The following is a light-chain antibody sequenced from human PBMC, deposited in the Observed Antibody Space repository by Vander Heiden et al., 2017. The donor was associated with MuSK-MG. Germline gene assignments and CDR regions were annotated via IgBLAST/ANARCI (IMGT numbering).Light chain of an antibody. CDR2: DAS. CDR1: QSVSSY. J-gene: IGKJ4*01. V-gene: IGKV3-11*01. CDR3: QQRSNWLT. Sequence: EIVLTQSPATLSVSPGERATLTCRASQSVSSYLAWYQQKPGQAPRLLIYDASARATRIPARFSGTGSGTNFTLTIISLEPEDLAVYYCQQRSNWLTFGGGTKVELK.